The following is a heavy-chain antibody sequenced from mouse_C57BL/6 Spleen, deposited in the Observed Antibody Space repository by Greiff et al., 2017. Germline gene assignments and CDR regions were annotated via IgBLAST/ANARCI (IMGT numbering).Heavy chain of an antibody. J-gene: IGHJ3*01. CDR1: GFSITSGYY. Sequence: DVPLQESGPGLVKPSQSLSLTCSVTGFSITSGYYWNWIRQFPGNKLEWMVYISYDGSNNYNPSLKNRISITRDTSKNQFFLNLNSVTTEATATYYCARRDYGYAWFAYWGQGTLVTVSA. CDR2: ISYDGSN. D-gene: IGHD2-2*01. CDR3: ARRDYGYAWFAY. V-gene: IGHV3-6*01.